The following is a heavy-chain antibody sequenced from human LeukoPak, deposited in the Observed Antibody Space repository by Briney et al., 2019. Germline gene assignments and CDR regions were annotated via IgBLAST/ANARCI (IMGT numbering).Heavy chain of an antibody. CDR2: IKQDGSEK. J-gene: IGHJ4*02. CDR1: GFTFSYYL. Sequence: GSLRLSCAASGFTFSYYLMSWVRPAPREGAGVVANIKQDGSEKYYVDSVKGRFTISRDNAKNSLYLQMNSLRAEDTAVYYCARDRLSSGYWDYWGQGTLVTVSS. V-gene: IGHV3-7*01. D-gene: IGHD3-22*01. CDR3: ARDRLSSGYWDY.